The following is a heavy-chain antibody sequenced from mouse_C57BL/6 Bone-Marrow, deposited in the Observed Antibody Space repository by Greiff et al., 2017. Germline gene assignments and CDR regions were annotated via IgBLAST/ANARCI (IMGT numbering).Heavy chain of an antibody. D-gene: IGHD1-1*01. J-gene: IGHJ2*01. V-gene: IGHV1-55*01. Sequence: QVQLQQPGAELVKPGASVKMSCKASGYTFTSYWITWVKQRPGQGLEWIGDIYPTSGRTNYNEKFKSKAILTVDTSSNTAYLQLSSLTSEDTAVYYCTTYLFDYWGQGTTLTVSS. CDR3: TTYLFDY. CDR1: GYTFTSYW. CDR2: IYPTSGRT.